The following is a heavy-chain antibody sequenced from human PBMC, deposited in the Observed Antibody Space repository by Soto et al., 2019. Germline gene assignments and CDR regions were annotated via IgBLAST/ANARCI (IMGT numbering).Heavy chain of an antibody. J-gene: IGHJ6*02. Sequence: QVQLVQSGAEVKKPGSSVKVSCKASGGTFSSYAISWVRQAPGQGLEWMGGIIPIFGTANYAQKFQGRVTITADESTRRADRELRSLRSEDTAVYYCARGRSVRFTSYYCYGMDVWGQGTTVTVSS. CDR2: IIPIFGTA. D-gene: IGHD2-15*01. CDR3: ARGRSVRFTSYYCYGMDV. CDR1: GGTFSSYA. V-gene: IGHV1-69*12.